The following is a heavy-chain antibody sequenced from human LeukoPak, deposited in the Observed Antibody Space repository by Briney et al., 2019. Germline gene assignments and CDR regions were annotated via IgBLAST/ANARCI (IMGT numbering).Heavy chain of an antibody. CDR3: ARDRELRYFDWLSTTFDY. CDR1: GFTFSSYS. J-gene: IGHJ4*02. CDR2: ISSSSSYI. V-gene: IGHV3-21*01. D-gene: IGHD3-9*01. Sequence: GGSLRLSCAASGFTFSSYSMNWVRQAPGKGLEWVSSISSSSSYIYYAESVKGRFTISRDNAKNSLYLQMNSLRAEDTAVYYCARDRELRYFDWLSTTFDYWGQGTLVTVSS.